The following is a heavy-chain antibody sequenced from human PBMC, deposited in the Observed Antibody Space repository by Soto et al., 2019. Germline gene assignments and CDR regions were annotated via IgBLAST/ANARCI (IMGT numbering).Heavy chain of an antibody. V-gene: IGHV2-5*02. CDR1: GFSLSTSGVG. Sequence: SGPTLVKPTQTLTLTCTFSGFSLSTSGVGVGWIRQPPGKALEWLALIYWDDDKRYSPSLKSRLTITKDPSKNQVVLTMTNMDPVDTATYYCAQLVVVATSTDLAEYFQHWGQGTLVTVSS. J-gene: IGHJ1*01. CDR3: AQLVVVATSTDLAEYFQH. CDR2: IYWDDDK. D-gene: IGHD2-15*01.